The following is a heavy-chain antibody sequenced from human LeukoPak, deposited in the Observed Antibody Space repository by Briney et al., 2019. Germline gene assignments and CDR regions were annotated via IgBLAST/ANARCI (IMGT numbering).Heavy chain of an antibody. J-gene: IGHJ4*02. CDR3: ARGVSGSYFRSPFDY. Sequence: GRSLRLSCAAPGFTFSSYSMNWVRQAPGKGLEWVSYISSSSSTIYYADSVKGRFTISRDNAKNSLYLQMNSLRAEDTALYYCARGVSGSYFRSPFDYWGQGTLVTVSS. V-gene: IGHV3-48*04. CDR2: ISSSSSTI. CDR1: GFTFSSYS. D-gene: IGHD1-26*01.